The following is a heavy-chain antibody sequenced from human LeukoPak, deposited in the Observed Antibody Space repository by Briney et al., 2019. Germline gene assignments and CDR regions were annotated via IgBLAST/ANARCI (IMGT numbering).Heavy chain of an antibody. D-gene: IGHD2-21*02. CDR2: IYNSGST. CDR3: ARDQAYCGGDCYFDF. V-gene: IGHV4-38-2*02. Sequence: SETLSLTCAVSAYSISSAYYWGGIRPPPGKGREGMGIIYNSGSTDYNPSLKSRVTISVDTSKNQFSLKLRSVTAADTAVYYCARDQAYCGGDCYFDFWGQGTLVTVS. J-gene: IGHJ4*02. CDR1: AYSISSAYY.